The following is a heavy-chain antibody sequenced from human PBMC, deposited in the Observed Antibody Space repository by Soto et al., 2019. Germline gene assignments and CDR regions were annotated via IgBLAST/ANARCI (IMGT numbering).Heavy chain of an antibody. Sequence: GGSLRLSCTVSGFAFNNYGINWVRQAPGKGLEWVSSISKSDYTYYSDSVKGRFAISRDNAKSSVSLQMNTLRVGDTAVYYCARGSEDLTSNFDYWAREPWSPSPQ. CDR3: ARGSEDLTSNFDY. V-gene: IGHV3-21*01. CDR2: ISKSDYT. J-gene: IGHJ4*02. CDR1: GFAFNNYG.